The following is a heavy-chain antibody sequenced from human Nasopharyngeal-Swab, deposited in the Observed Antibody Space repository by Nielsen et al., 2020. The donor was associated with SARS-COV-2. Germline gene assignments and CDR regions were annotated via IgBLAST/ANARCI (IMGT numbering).Heavy chain of an antibody. D-gene: IGHD2-2*01. CDR2: INAGNGNT. V-gene: IGHV1-3*01. Sequence: ASVKVSCKASGYTFTSYAMHWVRQAPGQRLEWMGWINAGNGNTKYSQKFQGRVTMTRDTSTSTVYMELSSLRSEDTAVYYCARGGDIVVVPAAIGYFQHWGQGTLVTVSS. CDR3: ARGGDIVVVPAAIGYFQH. CDR1: GYTFTSYA. J-gene: IGHJ1*01.